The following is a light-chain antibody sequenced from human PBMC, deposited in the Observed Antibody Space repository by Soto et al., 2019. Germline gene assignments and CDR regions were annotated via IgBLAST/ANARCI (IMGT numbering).Light chain of an antibody. CDR3: QQYNKWPLT. V-gene: IGKV3-15*01. J-gene: IGKJ4*01. Sequence: EIVMTQSPATLSVSPGERATLSCRASQSVDSNVAWYQQKPGQAPRLLFYGASTWATGIPARFSASGSGTEFTLTISSLQSEDFAVYYCQQYNKWPLTFGGGTKVEIK. CDR1: QSVDSN. CDR2: GAS.